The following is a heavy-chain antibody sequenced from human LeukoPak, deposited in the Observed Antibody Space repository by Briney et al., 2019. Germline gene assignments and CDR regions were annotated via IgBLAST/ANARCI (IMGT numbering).Heavy chain of an antibody. V-gene: IGHV4-61*01. D-gene: IGHD3-22*01. CDR2: IYYSGRT. J-gene: IGHJ5*02. Sequence: SETLSLTCTVSGGSVSSGSYYWSWIRQPPGKGLEWIGYIYYSGRTNYNPSLKSRVTISVDTSKSQFSLILSSVTAADTAVYYCARGRRYYDSSGYYRRANWFDPWGQGTLVTVSS. CDR3: ARGRRYYDSSGYYRRANWFDP. CDR1: GGSVSSGSYY.